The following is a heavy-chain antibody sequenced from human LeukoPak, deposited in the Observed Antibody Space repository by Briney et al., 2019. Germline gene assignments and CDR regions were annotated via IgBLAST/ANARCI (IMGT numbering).Heavy chain of an antibody. CDR1: GFTFDDYA. CDR3: AKDPWYFDL. J-gene: IGHJ2*01. V-gene: IGHV3-9*01. CDR2: ISWNSGSI. Sequence: SLRLSCAASGFTFDDYAMHWVRQAPGKGLEWVSGISWNSGSIGYADSVKGRFTISRDNAKNSLYLQMNSLRAEDTALYYCAKDPWYFDLWGRGTLVTVSS.